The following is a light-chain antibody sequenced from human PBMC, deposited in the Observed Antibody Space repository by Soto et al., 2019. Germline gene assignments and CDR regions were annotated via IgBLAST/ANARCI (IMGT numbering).Light chain of an antibody. CDR1: RSIGTY. CDR3: QHRINWPFT. Sequence: EIVLTQSPATLSLSPGERATLSCRASRSIGTYLAWYQQKPGQAPRLLMYGASNRATGIPARLSGGESATDFTLNISSLEPADFEVYYCQHRINWPFTFGPGTKVDIK. V-gene: IGKV3-11*01. J-gene: IGKJ3*01. CDR2: GAS.